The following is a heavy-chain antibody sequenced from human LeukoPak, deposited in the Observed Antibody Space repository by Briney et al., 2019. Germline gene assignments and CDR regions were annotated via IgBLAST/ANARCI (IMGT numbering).Heavy chain of an antibody. CDR2: IYYSGST. Sequence: SQTLSLTCTVSGSSISSGDYYWSWIRQPPGKGLEWIGYIYYSGSTYYNPSLKSRVTISVDTSKNQFSLKLSSVTAADTAVYYCARDTPRRGYCSSTSCYKRYAFDIWGQGTMVTVSS. CDR3: ARDTPRRGYCSSTSCYKRYAFDI. J-gene: IGHJ3*02. CDR1: GSSISSGDYY. V-gene: IGHV4-30-4*08. D-gene: IGHD2-2*02.